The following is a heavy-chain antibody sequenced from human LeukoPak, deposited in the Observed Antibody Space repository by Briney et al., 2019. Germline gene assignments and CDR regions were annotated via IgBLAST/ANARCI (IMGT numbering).Heavy chain of an antibody. CDR1: GYTFTSYY. V-gene: IGHV1-46*01. J-gene: IGHJ3*02. D-gene: IGHD3-22*01. CDR2: INPSGGST. CDR3: ARDHGYYYDSSGPRDAFDI. Sequence: ASVKVSCKASGYTFTSYYMHWVRQAPGQGLEWMGIINPSGGSTSYAQKFQGRVTMTRDTSTSTVYMELSSLRSEDTAVYYCARDHGYYYDSSGPRDAFDIWGQGTMVTVSS.